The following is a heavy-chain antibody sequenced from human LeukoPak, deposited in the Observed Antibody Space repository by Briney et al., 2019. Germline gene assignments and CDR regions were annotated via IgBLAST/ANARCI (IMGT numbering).Heavy chain of an antibody. CDR1: GFTFSSYW. D-gene: IGHD5-24*01. J-gene: IGHJ3*02. V-gene: IGHV3-74*01. CDR3: ERVVEMATAADAFDI. CDR2: INSDGSST. Sequence: PGGSLRLSCAASGFTFSSYWMPWVRQAPGKGLVWVSRINSDGSSTSYADSVKGRFTISRDNAKNTLYLQMNSLRAEDTAVYYCERVVEMATAADAFDIWGQGTMVTVSS.